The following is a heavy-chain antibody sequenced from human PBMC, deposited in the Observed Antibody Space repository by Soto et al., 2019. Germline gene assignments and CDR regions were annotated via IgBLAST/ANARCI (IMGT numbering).Heavy chain of an antibody. CDR2: INHSGST. Sequence: SETLSLTCAVYGGSFSGYYWSWIRQPPGKGLEWIGEINHSGSTNYNPSLKSRVTISVDTSKNQFSLKLSSVTAADTAVYYCARGRVAAAAGTNYYYGMDVWGQGTTVTVS. J-gene: IGHJ6*02. V-gene: IGHV4-34*01. CDR1: GGSFSGYY. CDR3: ARGRVAAAAGTNYYYGMDV. D-gene: IGHD6-13*01.